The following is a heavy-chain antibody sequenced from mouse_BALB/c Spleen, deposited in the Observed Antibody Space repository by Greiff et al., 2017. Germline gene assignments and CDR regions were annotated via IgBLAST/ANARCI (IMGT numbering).Heavy chain of an antibody. CDR3: ARDDYYGYDAMDY. CDR1: GFSLTGYG. CDR2: IWGDGST. D-gene: IGHD1-2*01. Sequence: QVQLKESGPGLVAPSQSLSITCTVSGFSLTGYGVNWVRQPPGKGLEWLGMIWGDGSTDYNSALKSRLSISKDNSKSQVFLKMNSLQTDETARYYCARDDYYGYDAMDYWGQGTSVTVSS. V-gene: IGHV2-6-7*01. J-gene: IGHJ4*01.